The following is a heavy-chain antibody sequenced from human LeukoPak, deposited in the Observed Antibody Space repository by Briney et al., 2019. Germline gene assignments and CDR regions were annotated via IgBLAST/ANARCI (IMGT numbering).Heavy chain of an antibody. CDR3: ARGSQWLVRCGYFDF. J-gene: IGHJ4*02. D-gene: IGHD6-19*01. CDR2: ISGYGVGT. Sequence: WGSLRLSCTASGYTFSSYAISWVRQAPGQGLEWVSAISGYGVGTYYAQSLKGRFTISRDTSKNTLYLQLNSLRAEDTAVYYCARGSQWLVRCGYFDFWGQGTLVIVSS. V-gene: IGHV3-23*01. CDR1: GYTFSSYA.